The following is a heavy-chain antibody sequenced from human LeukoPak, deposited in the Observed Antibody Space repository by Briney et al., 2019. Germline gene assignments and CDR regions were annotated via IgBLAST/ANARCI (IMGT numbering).Heavy chain of an antibody. Sequence: SETLSLTCTVSGASISSGDYYWSWIRQHPGKGLEWIGYIFYSGSTYYNPSLKSRVTISVDTSKNQISLKLNSVTAADTAVYYCARVLATYGDYGSAGTGFDYWGQGTLVTVSS. CDR3: ARVLATYGDYGSAGTGFDY. CDR2: IFYSGST. J-gene: IGHJ4*02. CDR1: GASISSGDYY. V-gene: IGHV4-31*03. D-gene: IGHD4-17*01.